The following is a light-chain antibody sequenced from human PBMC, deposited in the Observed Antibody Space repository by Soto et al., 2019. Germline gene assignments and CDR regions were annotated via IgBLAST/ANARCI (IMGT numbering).Light chain of an antibody. V-gene: IGKV3-20*01. CDR3: QQYGYSPIT. CDR1: QSVSSTY. CDR2: GAS. Sequence: EIVLTQSPGTLSLSPGERATLSCRASQSVSSTYLAWYQHKPGQAPRLLIYGASSRATGIPDRFSGSGSGTDFTLTISRLEPEDFALYYCQQYGYSPITFGQGTRLEIK. J-gene: IGKJ5*01.